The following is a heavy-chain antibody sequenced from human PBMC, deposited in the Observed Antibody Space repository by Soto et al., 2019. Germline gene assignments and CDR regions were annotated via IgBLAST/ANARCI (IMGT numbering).Heavy chain of an antibody. CDR3: ARAVAGWYYDS. D-gene: IGHD6-19*01. V-gene: IGHV4-30-4*01. CDR1: GDSIGSGDYW. CDR2: ISYSGST. J-gene: IGHJ4*02. Sequence: QVQLQESGPGLVRPSETLSLTCTVSGDSIGSGDYWWSWIRQSPGKDLEWIGYISYSGSTYYSPSLRSRVTISVDTSKNQFSVKMTSVTASDTAVYYCARAVAGWYYDSWGQGTLVTVSS.